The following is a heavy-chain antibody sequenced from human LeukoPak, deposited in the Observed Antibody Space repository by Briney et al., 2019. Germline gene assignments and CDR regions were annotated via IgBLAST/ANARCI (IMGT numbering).Heavy chain of an antibody. D-gene: IGHD5-12*01. CDR1: GGSLNNHY. V-gene: IGHV4-34*01. Sequence: SETLSLTCAVSGGSLNNHYWTWIRQSPGKRLEWIGLINYGGTTVYDPSLKSRVTISIDTSKNQFSLTLRSMTATDTAMYYCARDEAGRYALALWGQGTPVTVSS. CDR2: INYGGTT. J-gene: IGHJ5*02. CDR3: ARDEAGRYALAL.